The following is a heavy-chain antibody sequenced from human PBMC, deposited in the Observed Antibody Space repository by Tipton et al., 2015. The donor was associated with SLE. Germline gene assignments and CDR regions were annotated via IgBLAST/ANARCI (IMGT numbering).Heavy chain of an antibody. Sequence: QLVQSGAEVKKPGSSVKVSCKAAGGTFSSYAISWIRQPPGKGLEWIGSIYYSGSTYYNPSLKSRVTISVDTSKNQFSLKLSSVTAAGTAVYYCARSANIVYAFDIWGQGTMVTVSS. CDR3: ARSANIVYAFDI. V-gene: IGHV4-39*07. CDR1: GGTFSSYAI. CDR2: IYYSGST. J-gene: IGHJ3*02. D-gene: IGHD2/OR15-2a*01.